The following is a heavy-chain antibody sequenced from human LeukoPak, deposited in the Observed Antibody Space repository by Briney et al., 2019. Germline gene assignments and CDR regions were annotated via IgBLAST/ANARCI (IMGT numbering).Heavy chain of an antibody. J-gene: IGHJ4*02. V-gene: IGHV4-59*01. CDR3: ARDLYSRGCLDY. Sequence: PSETLSLTCTVSGGSISSYYWSWIRQPPGKGLEWIGYIYYSGSTNYNPSLKSRVTISVNTSKNQFSLKLSSVTAADTAVYYCARDLYSRGCLDYWGQGTLVTVSS. D-gene: IGHD6-19*01. CDR2: IYYSGST. CDR1: GGSISSYY.